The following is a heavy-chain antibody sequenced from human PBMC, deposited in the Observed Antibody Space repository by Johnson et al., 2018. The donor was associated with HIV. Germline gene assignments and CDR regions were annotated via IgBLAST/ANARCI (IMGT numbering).Heavy chain of an antibody. D-gene: IGHD3-3*01. CDR3: ARGGFWIGYYLLSQAFDI. V-gene: IGHV3-30*04. J-gene: IGHJ3*02. Sequence: QMQLVESGGGVVQPGRSLRLSCAASGFTFSSYTIHWVRQAPGKGLEWVAVISYDGSNKYYADSVKGRFTISRDNSKNSLYLQMNSLRAEDTALYYCARGGFWIGYYLLSQAFDIWGQGTMVTVSS. CDR1: GFTFSSYT. CDR2: ISYDGSNK.